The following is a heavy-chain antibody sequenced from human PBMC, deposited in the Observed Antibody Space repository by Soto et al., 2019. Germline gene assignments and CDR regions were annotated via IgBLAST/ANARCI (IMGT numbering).Heavy chain of an antibody. D-gene: IGHD3-3*01. V-gene: IGHV3-23*01. CDR2: IGGSGATT. CDR1: GFTFSTYG. Sequence: GGSLRLSCAASGFTFSTYGMSWVRQAPGKGLEWVSAIGGSGATTYYTDSVKGRFTISRDNSRNTVYLQMNSLRAEDTAVYYCAKLESSSHYWGQGTLVTVSS. J-gene: IGHJ4*02. CDR3: AKLESSSHY.